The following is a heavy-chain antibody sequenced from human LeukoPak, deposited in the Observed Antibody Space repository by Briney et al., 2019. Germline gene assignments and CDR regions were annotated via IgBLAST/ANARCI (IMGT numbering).Heavy chain of an antibody. CDR3: ARALVGATGY. J-gene: IGHJ4*02. CDR1: GFTVSSNY. D-gene: IGHD1-26*01. V-gene: IGHV3-66*01. CDR2: IYSGGST. Sequence: GGSLRLSCAASGFTVSSNYMSWVRQAPGKGLEWVSVIYSGGSTYYADSVKGRFTISRDNSKNTLYLQMNSLRAEDTAVYHCARALVGATGYWGQGTLVTVSS.